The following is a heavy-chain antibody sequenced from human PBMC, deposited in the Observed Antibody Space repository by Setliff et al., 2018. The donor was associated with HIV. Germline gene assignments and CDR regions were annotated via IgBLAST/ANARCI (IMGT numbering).Heavy chain of an antibody. Sequence: SETLSLTCNVSGSSMRNYYWSWIQQSAGKGMEWIGRIYASGSTNYNSSLKSRVTMSVDTTKNQLTLKLSSVTAADTAVYYCGREGGGAYFDSSGYYFDYWGQGRLVTVSS. CDR1: GSSMRNYY. V-gene: IGHV4-4*07. CDR3: GREGGGAYFDSSGYYFDY. J-gene: IGHJ4*02. D-gene: IGHD3-22*01. CDR2: IYASGST.